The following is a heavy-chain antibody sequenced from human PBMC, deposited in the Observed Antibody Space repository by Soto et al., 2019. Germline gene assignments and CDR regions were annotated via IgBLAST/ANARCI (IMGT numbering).Heavy chain of an antibody. D-gene: IGHD6-19*01. CDR2: IVPIFGTT. CDR1: GGTFSNYA. V-gene: IGHV1-69*12. J-gene: IGHJ6*02. CDR3: ARVEAVAGLYNYPGLDV. Sequence: QVQLVQSGAEVKKPGSSVKVSCKVSGGTFSNYAIDWVRLAPGHGLEWMGGIVPIFGTTYYTQKFQGRATSNADDSTTTAYLEMSSLRSEDTAIYYCARVEAVAGLYNYPGLDVWGQGTAVTVSS.